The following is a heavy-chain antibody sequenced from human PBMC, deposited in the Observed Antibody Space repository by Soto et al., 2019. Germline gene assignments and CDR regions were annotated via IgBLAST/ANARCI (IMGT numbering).Heavy chain of an antibody. V-gene: IGHV1-3*01. CDR2: ISAGDGNT. CDR1: GYTFTSYA. CDR3: ARDLFCIMIRRSARSTLI. J-gene: IGHJ4*03. D-gene: IGHD3-16*01. Sequence: ASVKVSCKASGYTFTSYAMHWVRQAPGQRLEWMGWISAGDGNTKYSQNFQGRVTITRVTSASTAYMELSSLRSEDTAVYYCARDLFCIMIRRSARSTLICGRGSMDIVSS.